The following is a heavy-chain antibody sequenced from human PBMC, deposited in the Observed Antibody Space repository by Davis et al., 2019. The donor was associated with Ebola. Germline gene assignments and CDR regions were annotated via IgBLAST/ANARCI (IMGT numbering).Heavy chain of an antibody. D-gene: IGHD3-22*01. V-gene: IGHV5-51*01. CDR1: GYSFTSYW. Sequence: GESLKISCKGSGYSFTSYWIGWVRQMPGKGLEWMGIIYPGDSDTRYSPSFQGQVTISADKSISTAYLQWSSLKASDTAMYYCARRLGYYDSSGYYSFYFDYWGQGTLVTVSS. CDR2: IYPGDSDT. CDR3: ARRLGYYDSSGYYSFYFDY. J-gene: IGHJ4*02.